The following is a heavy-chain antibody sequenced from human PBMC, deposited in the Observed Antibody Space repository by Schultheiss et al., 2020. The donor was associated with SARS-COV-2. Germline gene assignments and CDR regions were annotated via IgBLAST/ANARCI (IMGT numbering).Heavy chain of an antibody. CDR2: IYYSGST. CDR3: ARGYCTNGVCHDAFDI. J-gene: IGHJ3*02. Sequence: SETLSLTCAVYGGSFSGYYWSWIRQPPGKGLEWIGYIYYSGSTNYNPSLKSRVTISVDTSKNQFSLKLSSVTAADTAVYYCARGYCTNGVCHDAFDIWGQGTMVTVSS. V-gene: IGHV4-59*01. CDR1: GGSFSGYY. D-gene: IGHD2-8*01.